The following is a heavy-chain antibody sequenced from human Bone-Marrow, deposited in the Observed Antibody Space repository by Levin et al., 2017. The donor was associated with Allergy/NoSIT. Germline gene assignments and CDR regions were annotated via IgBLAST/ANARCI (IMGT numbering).Heavy chain of an antibody. Sequence: RTGGSLRLSCAASGFTFSRYSTNWVRQAPGRGLEWVSYISRSSSTISYADSVKGRFTISRDNAKNSLYLQMNSLRDEDTAVYYCARPDCSGTSCYYFFDSWGQGTLVTVSS. CDR2: ISRSSSTI. D-gene: IGHD2-2*01. CDR1: GFTFSRYS. V-gene: IGHV3-48*02. J-gene: IGHJ4*02. CDR3: ARPDCSGTSCYYFFDS.